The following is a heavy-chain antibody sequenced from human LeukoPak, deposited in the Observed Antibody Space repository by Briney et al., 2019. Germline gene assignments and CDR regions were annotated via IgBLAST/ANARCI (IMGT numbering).Heavy chain of an antibody. CDR1: GDSISSYY. D-gene: IGHD1-26*01. CDR3: ARHGGSYSFDY. V-gene: IGHV4-59*08. Sequence: SETLSLTCTVSGDSISSYYWSCLRQPPGKGLEGIGYIYYSGSTNYNPSLKRRVTISVDTSKNQFSLRLSSVTAADTAVYYCARHGGSYSFDYWGQGTLVTVSS. J-gene: IGHJ4*02. CDR2: IYYSGST.